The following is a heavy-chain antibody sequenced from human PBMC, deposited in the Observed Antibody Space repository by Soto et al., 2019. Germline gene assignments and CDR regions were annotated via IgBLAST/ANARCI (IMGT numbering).Heavy chain of an antibody. CDR2: IIPIIGIA. V-gene: IGHV1-69*04. CDR1: GYTFTGYY. J-gene: IGHJ3*02. D-gene: IGHD4-17*01. CDR3: ARDLVTTYAFDI. Sequence: SVKVSCKASGYTFTGYYMHWVRQAPGQGLEWMGRIIPIIGIANYAQKFQGRVTITADKSTSTAYMELSSLRSEDTAVYYCARDLVTTYAFDIWGQGTMVTVSS.